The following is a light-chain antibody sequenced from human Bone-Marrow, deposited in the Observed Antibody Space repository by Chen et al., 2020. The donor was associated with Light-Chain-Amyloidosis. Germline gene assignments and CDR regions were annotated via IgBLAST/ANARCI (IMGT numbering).Light chain of an antibody. Sequence: NFMLTQPHSVSESPGKTVIISCTRSSGSIATNYVQWYQQRPGSSPTTVIYEEDQRPSGVPDRFSASIDRSSCSASLSSSGLKTEDEADYYCQSYQGSSQGVFGGGTKLTVL. J-gene: IGLJ3*02. V-gene: IGLV6-57*01. CDR2: EED. CDR1: SGSIATNY. CDR3: QSYQGSSQGV.